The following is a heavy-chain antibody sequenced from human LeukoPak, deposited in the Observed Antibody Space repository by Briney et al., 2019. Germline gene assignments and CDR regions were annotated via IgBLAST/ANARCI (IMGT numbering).Heavy chain of an antibody. D-gene: IGHD3-10*01. CDR2: IYTSGST. J-gene: IGHJ3*02. Sequence: PSEILSLTCTVSGGSTGNYHWNWIRQPAGNGLEWIGGIYTSGSTNSNASLKGRVTMSLDTSEGHFSLKLKSVTAADTAMYYCAREVEGYGSGVFDIWGQGTMVTVSS. V-gene: IGHV4-4*07. CDR1: GGSTGNYH. CDR3: AREVEGYGSGVFDI.